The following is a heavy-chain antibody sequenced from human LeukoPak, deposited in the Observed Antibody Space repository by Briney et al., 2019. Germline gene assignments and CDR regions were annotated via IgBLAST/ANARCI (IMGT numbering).Heavy chain of an antibody. D-gene: IGHD4-23*01. J-gene: IGHJ4*02. CDR3: ARGSGTVVTPRAYFDY. CDR1: GYSISSGYY. Sequence: SETLSLTCTVSGYSISSGYYWGWIRQPPGKGPEWIGSIYHSGSTYYNPSLKSRVTISVDTSKNQFSLKLSSVTAADTAVYYCARGSGTVVTPRAYFDYWGQGTLVTVSS. CDR2: IYHSGST. V-gene: IGHV4-38-2*02.